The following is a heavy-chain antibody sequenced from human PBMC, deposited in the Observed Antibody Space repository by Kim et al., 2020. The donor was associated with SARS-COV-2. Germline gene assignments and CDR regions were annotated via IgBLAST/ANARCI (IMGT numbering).Heavy chain of an antibody. Sequence: LETLSLTCAVYGGSFSGYYWSWIRQPPGKGLEWIGEINHSGSTNYNPSLKSRVTISVDTSKNQFSLKLSSVTAADTAVYYCARGNVDTAMVIYDYWGQGT. CDR3: ARGNVDTAMVIYDY. V-gene: IGHV4-34*01. J-gene: IGHJ4*02. D-gene: IGHD5-18*01. CDR1: GGSFSGYY. CDR2: INHSGST.